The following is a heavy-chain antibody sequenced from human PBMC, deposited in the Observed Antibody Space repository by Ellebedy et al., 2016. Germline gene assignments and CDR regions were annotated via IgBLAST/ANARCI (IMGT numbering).Heavy chain of an antibody. V-gene: IGHV3-23*01. D-gene: IGHD3-16*02. Sequence: GESLKISXAASGFTFSSYAMSWVRQAPGKGLEWVSTISDSGGSTYYTDSVKGRFTISRDNAKNSLFLQMNSLRAEDTAVYYCARGYYDYVWGSYRYDAFDIWGQGTMVTVSS. CDR3: ARGYYDYVWGSYRYDAFDI. CDR1: GFTFSSYA. CDR2: ISDSGGST. J-gene: IGHJ3*02.